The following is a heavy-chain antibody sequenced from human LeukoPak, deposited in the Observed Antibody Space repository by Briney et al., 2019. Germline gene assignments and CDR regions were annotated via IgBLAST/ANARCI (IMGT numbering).Heavy chain of an antibody. CDR2: IYSGGST. CDR1: GFTVSSNY. J-gene: IGHJ4*02. Sequence: GGSLRLSCAASGFTVSSNYMSWVRQAPGKGLEWVSVIYSGGSTYYADSAKGRFTISRDNSKNTLYLQMNSLRAEDTAVYYCAKHRGYCCSTSCYPYYFDYWGQGTLVTVSS. CDR3: AKHRGYCCSTSCYPYYFDY. V-gene: IGHV3-66*04. D-gene: IGHD2-2*01.